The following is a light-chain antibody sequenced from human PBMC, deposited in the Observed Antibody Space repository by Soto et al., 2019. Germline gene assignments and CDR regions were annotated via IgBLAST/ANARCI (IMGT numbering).Light chain of an antibody. Sequence: EIVMTQSPATLSVSPGERATLSCRASQSVSSKLAWYLQKPGQAPRLLIYGASTRATGIPARFSGSGSGTDFILTISRLEPEDFAVYYCQQRSNWPPITFGQGTRLEIK. V-gene: IGKV3-15*01. J-gene: IGKJ5*01. CDR2: GAS. CDR3: QQRSNWPPIT. CDR1: QSVSSK.